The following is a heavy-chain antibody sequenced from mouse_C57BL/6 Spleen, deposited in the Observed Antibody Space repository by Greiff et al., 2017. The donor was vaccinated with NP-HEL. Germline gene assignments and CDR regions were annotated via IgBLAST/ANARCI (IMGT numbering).Heavy chain of an antibody. CDR3: ARDYGSSFDAWFAY. J-gene: IGHJ3*01. V-gene: IGHV1-52*01. D-gene: IGHD1-1*01. CDR1: GYTFTSYW. Sequence: QVQLQQPGAELVRPGSSVKLSCKASGYTFTSYWMHWVKQRPIQGLEWIGNIDPSDRETHYNQKFKDKATLTVDKSSSTAYMQLSSLTSEDSAVYDCARDYGSSFDAWFAYWGQGTLVTVSA. CDR2: IDPSDRET.